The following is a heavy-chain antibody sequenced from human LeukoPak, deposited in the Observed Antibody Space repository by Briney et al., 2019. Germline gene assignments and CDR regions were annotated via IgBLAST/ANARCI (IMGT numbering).Heavy chain of an antibody. CDR3: ARCRYGSGSYYHYGMDV. J-gene: IGHJ6*02. V-gene: IGHV3-7*01. D-gene: IGHD3-10*01. CDR2: IKQDGSEK. CDR1: GFTFSSYW. Sequence: GGSLRLSCAAPGFTFSSYWMSWVRQAPGKGLEWVANIKQDGSEKYYVDSVKGRFTISRDNAKNSLYLQMNSLRAEDTAVYYCARCRYGSGSYYHYGMDVWGQGTTVTVSS.